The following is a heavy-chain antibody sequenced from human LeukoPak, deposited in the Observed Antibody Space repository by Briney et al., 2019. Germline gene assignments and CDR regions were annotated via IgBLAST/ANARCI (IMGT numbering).Heavy chain of an antibody. CDR2: ISSSSSYI. CDR3: ARDSSGYSSSWSGDAFDI. D-gene: IGHD6-13*01. V-gene: IGHV3-21*01. Sequence: GESLTLSCAASGFPFSSYSMNWVRQAPGKGLEWVSSISSSSSYIYYPDSVKGRFTISRANASNSLYLQMNSLRAEDTAVYYCARDSSGYSSSWSGDAFDIWGQGTMVTVSS. J-gene: IGHJ3*02. CDR1: GFPFSSYS.